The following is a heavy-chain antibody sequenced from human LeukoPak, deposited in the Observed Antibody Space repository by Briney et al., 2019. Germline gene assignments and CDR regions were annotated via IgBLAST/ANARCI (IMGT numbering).Heavy chain of an antibody. D-gene: IGHD4-17*01. CDR1: GYTFTGYY. V-gene: IGHV1-2*02. J-gene: IGHJ4*02. CDR3: ARDPGGTVTTGHRPEYNFDY. CDR2: INPNSGGT. Sequence: ASVKVSCKASGYTFTGYYMHWVRQAPGQGLEWMGWINPNSGGTNYAQKFQGRVTMTRDTSISTAYMELSRLRSDDTAVYYCARDPGGTVTTGHRPEYNFDYWGQGTLVTVSS.